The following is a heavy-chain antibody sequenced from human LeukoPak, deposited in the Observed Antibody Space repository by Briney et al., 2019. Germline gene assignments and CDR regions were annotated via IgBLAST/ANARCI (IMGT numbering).Heavy chain of an antibody. CDR3: AKGGGCNSTSCYHDAFDI. J-gene: IGHJ3*02. D-gene: IGHD2-2*01. CDR2: ISYDGSNK. CDR1: GFTFSSYG. Sequence: GRSLRLSCAASGFTFSSYGMHWVRQAPGKGLEWVAVISYDGSNKYYADSVKGRFTISRDNSKNTLYLQMNSLRAEDTAVYYCAKGGGCNSTSCYHDAFDIWGQGTMVTVSS. V-gene: IGHV3-30*18.